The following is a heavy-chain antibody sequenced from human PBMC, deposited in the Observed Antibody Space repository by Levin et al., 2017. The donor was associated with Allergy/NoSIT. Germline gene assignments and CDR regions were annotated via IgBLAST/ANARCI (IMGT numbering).Heavy chain of an antibody. Sequence: PSETLSLTCTVSGGSISSSISYWGWIRQAPGTGLEWIGSIYNSGGTYYNPSLKSRVTTSVDTSKNQFSLKLSSVTAADTAVYYCARQCYDILTGYYNFDYWGQGTLVTVSS. CDR3: ARQCYDILTGYYNFDY. CDR2: IYNSGGT. J-gene: IGHJ4*02. V-gene: IGHV4-39*01. D-gene: IGHD3-9*01. CDR1: GGSISSSISY.